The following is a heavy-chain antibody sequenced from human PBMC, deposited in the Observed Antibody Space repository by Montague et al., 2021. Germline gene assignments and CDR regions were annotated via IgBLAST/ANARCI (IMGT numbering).Heavy chain of an antibody. CDR1: GFSLNTRAVC. CDR2: IYWNDSK. V-gene: IGHV2-5*01. Sequence: PALVKPTQTLTLTCNFSGFSLNTRAVCVGWIRQPPGKAPEWLARIYWNDSKCYSPSLKTRLSITKDTFKNQVVLIMTNTDPVDTATYYCARHNYRKYSDFDSWGQGTLVTVSS. D-gene: IGHD1-20*01. J-gene: IGHJ4*02. CDR3: ARHNYRKYSDFDS.